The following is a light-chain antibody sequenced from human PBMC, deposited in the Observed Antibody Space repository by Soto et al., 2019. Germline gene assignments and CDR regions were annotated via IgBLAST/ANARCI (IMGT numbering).Light chain of an antibody. CDR1: QSVSSTY. CDR3: HQYGSSPT. CDR2: GGS. J-gene: IGKJ5*01. Sequence: EIVLTQSPGTLSLSPGERATLSCRASQSVSSTYIAWYHQKPGQAPRLLIYGGSSRATGIPDRFSGSGSGTDFTLTISRLEPEDFAVYYCHQYGSSPTFGQGTRLEIQ. V-gene: IGKV3-20*01.